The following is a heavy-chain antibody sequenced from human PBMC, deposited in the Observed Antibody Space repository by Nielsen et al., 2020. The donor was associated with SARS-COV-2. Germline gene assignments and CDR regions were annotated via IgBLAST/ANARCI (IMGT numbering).Heavy chain of an antibody. Sequence: SCTVSGGSISSSSYYWGWIRQPPGKGLEWIGSIYYSGSTYYNPSLKSRVTISVDTSKNQFSLKLSSVTAADTAVYYCASFPNDYYYYGMDVWGQGTTVTVSS. CDR3: ASFPNDYYYYGMDV. CDR2: IYYSGST. CDR1: GGSISSSSYY. J-gene: IGHJ6*02. V-gene: IGHV4-39*01.